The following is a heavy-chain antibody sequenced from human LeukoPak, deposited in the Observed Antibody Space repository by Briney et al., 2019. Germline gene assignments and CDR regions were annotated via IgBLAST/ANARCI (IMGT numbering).Heavy chain of an antibody. CDR1: GGTFSSYA. Sequence: ASVKVSCKASGGTFSSYAISWVRQAPGQGLEWMGGIIPIFGTANYAQKFQGRVTITADESTSTAYMELSSLRSEDTAVYYCARERGYCSSTSCHQYYYYYMDVWGKGTTVTISS. CDR2: IIPIFGTA. J-gene: IGHJ6*03. V-gene: IGHV1-69*13. CDR3: ARERGYCSSTSCHQYYYYYMDV. D-gene: IGHD2-2*01.